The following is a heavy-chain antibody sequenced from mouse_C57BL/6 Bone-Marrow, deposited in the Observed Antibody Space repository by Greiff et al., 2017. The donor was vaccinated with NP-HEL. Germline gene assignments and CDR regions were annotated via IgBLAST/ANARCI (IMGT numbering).Heavy chain of an antibody. V-gene: IGHV5-6*01. CDR1: GFTFSSYG. J-gene: IGHJ2*01. CDR3: ARQMTSY. Sequence: EVMLVESGGDLVKPGGSLKLSCAASGFTFSSYGMSWVRQTPDKRLEWVATISSGGSYTYYPDSVKGRFTISRDNAKNTLYLQMSSLKSEDTAMYYCARQMTSYWGQGTTLTVSS. CDR2: ISSGGSYT.